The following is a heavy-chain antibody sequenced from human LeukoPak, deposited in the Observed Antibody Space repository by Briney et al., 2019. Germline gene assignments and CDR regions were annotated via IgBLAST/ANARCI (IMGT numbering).Heavy chain of an antibody. J-gene: IGHJ5*02. Sequence: PGGSLRLSCAASRFSFSQAWMSWVRQAPGKGLEWVGRIKSESDGSTTDYAAPVKRRFTISRDDTKNTLFLQMNSLQTEDTAVYYCTTSGWFDHWGQGTLVTVSS. D-gene: IGHD1-26*01. CDR2: IKSESDGSTT. CDR1: RFSFSQAW. CDR3: TTSGWFDH. V-gene: IGHV3-15*01.